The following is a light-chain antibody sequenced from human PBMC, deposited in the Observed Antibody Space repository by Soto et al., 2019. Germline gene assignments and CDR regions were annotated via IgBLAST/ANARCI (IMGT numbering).Light chain of an antibody. CDR2: AAS. CDR1: QGISSY. Sequence: IQLTQSPSSLSASVGDRVTITCRASQGISSYLAWYQQKPGKAPKLLIYAASTLQSGVPSRFSGSGSGTDFTLTICSLQPEDFATYYCQQLNSYPLTFGGGTKVEIK. CDR3: QQLNSYPLT. V-gene: IGKV1-9*01. J-gene: IGKJ4*01.